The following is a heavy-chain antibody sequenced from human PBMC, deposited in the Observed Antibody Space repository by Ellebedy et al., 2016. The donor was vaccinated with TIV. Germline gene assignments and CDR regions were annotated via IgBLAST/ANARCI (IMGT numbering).Heavy chain of an antibody. V-gene: IGHV3-43*01. Sequence: GESLKISXAASGFTFDDYTMHWVRQAPGKGLEWVSLISWDGGSTYYADSVKGRFTISRDNSKNSLYLQMNSLRTEDTALYYCAKEGSQDYYGSGSYYYYYGMDVWGQGTTVTVSS. D-gene: IGHD3-10*01. J-gene: IGHJ6*02. CDR1: GFTFDDYT. CDR2: ISWDGGST. CDR3: AKEGSQDYYGSGSYYYYYGMDV.